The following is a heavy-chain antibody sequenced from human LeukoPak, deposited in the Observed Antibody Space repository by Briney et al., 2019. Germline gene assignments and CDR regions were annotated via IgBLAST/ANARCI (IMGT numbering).Heavy chain of an antibody. Sequence: PSETPSRTCTVSGGSIDNFYWSWIRQPAGKGLEWIGRLNNGGDTNYSPSLRSRVTISVDTSKNHFSLILSSVTVADTAMYYCARAIGVYAFDVWGQGTMVTVSS. J-gene: IGHJ3*01. D-gene: IGHD2-2*02. CDR3: ARAIGVYAFDV. CDR2: LNNGGDT. CDR1: GGSIDNFY. V-gene: IGHV4-4*07.